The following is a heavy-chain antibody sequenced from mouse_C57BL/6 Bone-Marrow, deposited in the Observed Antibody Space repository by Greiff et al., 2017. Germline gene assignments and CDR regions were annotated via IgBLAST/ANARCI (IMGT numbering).Heavy chain of an antibody. CDR2: IYPGSGNT. J-gene: IGHJ2*01. V-gene: IGHV1-76*01. CDR1: GYTFTDYY. Sequence: VQLQQSGAELVRPGASVKLSCKASGYTFTDYYINWVKQRPGQGLEWIARIYPGSGNTYYNEKFKGKATLTAEKSSSTAYMQLSSLTSEDSAVYFCARRPYYYGSSYVGVFCDYWGQGTTLTVSS. D-gene: IGHD1-1*01. CDR3: ARRPYYYGSSYVGVFCDY.